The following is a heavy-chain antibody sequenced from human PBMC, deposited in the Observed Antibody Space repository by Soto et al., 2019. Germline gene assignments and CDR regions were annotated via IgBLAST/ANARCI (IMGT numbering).Heavy chain of an antibody. V-gene: IGHV4-34*01. CDR3: AYGGYHNWFDP. D-gene: IGHD4-17*01. CDR1: GGSFSGYY. J-gene: IGHJ5*02. Sequence: SETLSLTCAVYGGSFSGYYWSWIRQPPGKGLEWIGEINHSGSTNYNPSLKSRVTISVDTSKNQFSLKLSSVTAADTAVYYCAYGGYHNWFDPWGQGTLVTVSS. CDR2: INHSGST.